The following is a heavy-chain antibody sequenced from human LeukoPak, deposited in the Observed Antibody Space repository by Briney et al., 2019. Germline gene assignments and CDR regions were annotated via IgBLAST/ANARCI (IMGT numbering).Heavy chain of an antibody. V-gene: IGHV1-46*01. CDR2: INPSGGST. CDR3: ARDGYSSGWYFDP. Sequence: ASVKVSCKASGYTFTSYAMNWVRQAPGQGLEWMGIINPSGGSTSYAQKFQGRVTMTRDTSTSTVYMELSSLRSEDTAVYYCARDGYSSGWYFDPWGQGTLVTVSS. D-gene: IGHD6-19*01. CDR1: GYTFTSYA. J-gene: IGHJ5*02.